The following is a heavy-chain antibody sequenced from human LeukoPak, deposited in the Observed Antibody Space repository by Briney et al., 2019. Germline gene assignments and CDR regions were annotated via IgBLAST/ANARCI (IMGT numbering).Heavy chain of an antibody. J-gene: IGHJ5*02. CDR1: GYTFTSYY. D-gene: IGHD2-15*01. CDR3: ARGGRRGYRGNWFDP. Sequence: ASVKVSCKASGYTFTSYYMHWVRQAPGQGLEWMGIINPSGGSTSYAQKFQGRVTMTRDTSTSTVYMELSSLRSEDTAVYYCARGGRRGYRGNWFDPWGQGTLVTVSS. CDR2: INPSGGST. V-gene: IGHV1-46*01.